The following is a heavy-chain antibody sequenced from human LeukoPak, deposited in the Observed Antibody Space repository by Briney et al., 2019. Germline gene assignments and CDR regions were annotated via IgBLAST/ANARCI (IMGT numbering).Heavy chain of an antibody. J-gene: IGHJ4*02. CDR3: AKGGYIVPTMYLDY. CDR1: GFTFSSYA. V-gene: IGHV3-23*01. CDR2: ISGSGGST. D-gene: IGHD5-12*01. Sequence: GGSLRLSCAASGFTFSSYAMSWVRQAPGKGLEWVSAISGSGGSTYYADSVKGRFTISRDNSKNTLYLQMNSLRAEDTAVYYCAKGGYIVPTMYLDYWGQGTLVTVSS.